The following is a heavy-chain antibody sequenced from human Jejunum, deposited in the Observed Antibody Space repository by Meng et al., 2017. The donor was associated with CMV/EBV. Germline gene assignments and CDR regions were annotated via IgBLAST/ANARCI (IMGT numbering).Heavy chain of an antibody. V-gene: IGHV6-1*01. D-gene: IGHD1-1*01. J-gene: IGHJ4*02. CDR2: TYYRSKWYN. CDR3: VRQMTATTRGFDS. CDR1: SVSSNSAA. Sequence: SVSSNSAAWNWIRQSPSRGLEWLGRTYYRSKWYNDYAVSVKSRITINPDTSKNQFSLHLNSVTPEDSAVYYCVRQMTATTRGFDSWGQGTLVTVSS.